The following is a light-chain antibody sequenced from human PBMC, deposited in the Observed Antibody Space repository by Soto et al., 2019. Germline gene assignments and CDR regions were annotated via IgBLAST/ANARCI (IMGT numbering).Light chain of an antibody. CDR1: QSVSSSY. CDR2: GAS. Sequence: EIVLTQSPGTLSSSPGERATLSCRASQSVSSSYLAWYKQKPGQAPRLLIYGASSRATGIPDRFSGSGSGTDFTLTISRLEPEDFAVYYCQQYGSSITFGQGTRLEIK. CDR3: QQYGSSIT. J-gene: IGKJ5*01. V-gene: IGKV3-20*01.